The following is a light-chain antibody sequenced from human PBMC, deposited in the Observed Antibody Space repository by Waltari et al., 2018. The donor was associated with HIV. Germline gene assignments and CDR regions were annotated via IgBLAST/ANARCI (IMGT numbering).Light chain of an antibody. CDR1: QGISSY. CDR3: QHLNNYFPIT. J-gene: IGKJ5*01. Sequence: DIQLIQSPNFLSASVGDRVTFTCRASQGISSYLAWYQQNSGKAPKLLIYAASTLQYGVPSRFSGSGSGTEFTLTISSLQPEDFATYYCQHLNNYFPITFGQGTRLEIK. V-gene: IGKV1-9*01. CDR2: AAS.